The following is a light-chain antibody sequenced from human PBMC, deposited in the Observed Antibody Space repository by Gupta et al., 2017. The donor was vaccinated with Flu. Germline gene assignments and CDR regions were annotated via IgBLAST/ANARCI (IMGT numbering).Light chain of an antibody. CDR3: QHRRNCKFH. V-gene: IGKV3-11*01. J-gene: IGKJ4*01. CDR1: QSSKNI. CDR2: EAY. Sequence: PASLSSSSGERANRSCRTSQSSKNIVAWYQQKQRQAPRLLIYEAYNRANVIPARFSGSGCGTDCTLSTNSLEPEDSAVYYCQHRRNCKFHFGGGTKVEIK.